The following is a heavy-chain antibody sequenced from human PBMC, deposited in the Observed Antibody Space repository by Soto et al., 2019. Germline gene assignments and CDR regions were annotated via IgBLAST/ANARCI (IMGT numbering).Heavy chain of an antibody. CDR2: IIPTFGTA. J-gene: IGHJ6*02. V-gene: IGHV1-69*01. CDR3: ARGGYYYGSGRPKNYYYYYGMDV. D-gene: IGHD3-10*01. CDR1: GGTFSSYA. Sequence: QVQLVQSGDEVKKPGSSVKVSCKASGGTFSSYAISWVRQAPGQGLEWMGGIIPTFGTANYAQKFQGRVTITADESTSTAYMELSSLRSEDKAVYYCARGGYYYGSGRPKNYYYYYGMDVWGQGTTVTVSS.